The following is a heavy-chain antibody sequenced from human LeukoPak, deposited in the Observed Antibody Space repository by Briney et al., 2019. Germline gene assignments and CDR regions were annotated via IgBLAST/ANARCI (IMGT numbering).Heavy chain of an antibody. CDR2: ISYDGSNK. J-gene: IGHJ4*02. D-gene: IGHD5-12*01. Sequence: PGRSLRLSCAASGFTFSSYCMHWVRQAPGKGLEWVAVISYDGSNKYYADSVKGRFTISRDNSKNTLYLQMNSLRAEDTAVYFCAKEESIVATITASGYWGQGTLVTVSS. CDR1: GFTFSSYC. CDR3: AKEESIVATITASGY. V-gene: IGHV3-30*18.